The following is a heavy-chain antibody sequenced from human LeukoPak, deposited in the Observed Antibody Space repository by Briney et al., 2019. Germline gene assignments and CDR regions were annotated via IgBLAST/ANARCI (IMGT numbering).Heavy chain of an antibody. CDR1: GGSIISYY. CDR3: ARDPAWITYGSGSYYRNNWFDP. D-gene: IGHD3-10*01. Sequence: PSETLSLTCTVSGGSIISYYWSWIRQPAGKGLEWIGRIYTSGSTNYNPSLKSRVTMSADTSKNQFSLKLSSVTAADTAVYYCARDPAWITYGSGSYYRNNWFDPWGQGTLVTVSS. J-gene: IGHJ5*02. CDR2: IYTSGST. V-gene: IGHV4-4*07.